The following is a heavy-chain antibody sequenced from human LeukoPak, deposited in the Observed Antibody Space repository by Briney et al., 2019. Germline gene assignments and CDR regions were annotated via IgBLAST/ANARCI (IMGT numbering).Heavy chain of an antibody. CDR3: AREDIVVVPAATQYYGMDV. V-gene: IGHV3-66*01. Sequence: PGGSLRLSCAASGFTVSSNYMSWVRQAPGKGLEWVSVIYSGGSTYYADSVKGRFTISRDNSKNTLYLQMNSLRAEDTAVYYCAREDIVVVPAATQYYGMDVWGQGTTVTVSS. CDR2: IYSGGST. J-gene: IGHJ6*02. D-gene: IGHD2-2*01. CDR1: GFTVSSNY.